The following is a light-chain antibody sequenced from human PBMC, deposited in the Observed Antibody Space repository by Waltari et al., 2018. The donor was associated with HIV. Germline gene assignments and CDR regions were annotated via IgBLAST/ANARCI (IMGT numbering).Light chain of an antibody. Sequence: QSVLTQSPSVSEAPGQRVTIPCSGSSHNLGSTAVTWFRQSPGKPPKLLVYHDDLILSGVSDRLSASKSGTSASLAINDLQSEDESLYYCATWDDGLNALLFGGGTKVTVL. J-gene: IGLJ2*01. V-gene: IGLV1-36*01. CDR1: SHNLGSTA. CDR3: ATWDDGLNALL. CDR2: HDD.